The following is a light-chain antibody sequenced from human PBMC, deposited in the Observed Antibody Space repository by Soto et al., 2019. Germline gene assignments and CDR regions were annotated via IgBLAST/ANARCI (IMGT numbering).Light chain of an antibody. Sequence: DIQMTQSPSTLSASVGDRVTITCRASQSISSWLAWYQQKPGKAPKLLIYDASSLESGVPSRFSGSGSGTEFTLTISSLQPDDVATYYCHQYNSYSMYTVGQGTKLEIK. V-gene: IGKV1-5*01. CDR3: HQYNSYSMYT. CDR1: QSISSW. J-gene: IGKJ2*01. CDR2: DAS.